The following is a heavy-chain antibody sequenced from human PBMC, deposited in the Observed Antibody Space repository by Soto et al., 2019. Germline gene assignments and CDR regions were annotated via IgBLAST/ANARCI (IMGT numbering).Heavy chain of an antibody. CDR2: IIPMLGIA. CDR1: GYTLTELS. CDR3: ANRGYSYGFVIY. V-gene: IGHV1-69*02. Sequence: SVKVSCKVSGYTLTELSMHWVRQAPGKGLEWMGRIIPMLGIANYAQKFQGRVTITADKSTSTAYMELSSLRSEDTAVYYCANRGYSYGFVIYWGQGTLVTVSS. D-gene: IGHD5-18*01. J-gene: IGHJ4*02.